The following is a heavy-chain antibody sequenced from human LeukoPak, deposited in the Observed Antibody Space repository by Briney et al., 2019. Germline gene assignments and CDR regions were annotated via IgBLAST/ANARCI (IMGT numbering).Heavy chain of an antibody. CDR3: AKEDILTGYYSQLYYYYGMDV. CDR2: ISYDGSNK. D-gene: IGHD3-9*01. CDR1: GLTFSSYG. V-gene: IGHV3-30*18. Sequence: PGGSLRLSCAASGLTFSSYGMHWVRQAPGKGLEWVAVISYDGSNKYYADSVKGRFTISRDNSKNTLYLQMNSLRAEDTAVYYCAKEDILTGYYSQLYYYYGMDVWGQGTTVTVSS. J-gene: IGHJ6*02.